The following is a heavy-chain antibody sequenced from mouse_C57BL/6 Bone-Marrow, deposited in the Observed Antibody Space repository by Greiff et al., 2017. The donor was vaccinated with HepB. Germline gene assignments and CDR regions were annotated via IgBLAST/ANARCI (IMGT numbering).Heavy chain of an antibody. CDR1: GYTFTSYW. V-gene: IGHV1-55*01. CDR2: IYPGSGST. Sequence: QVQLQQPGAELVKPGASVKMSCKASGYTFTSYWITWVKQRPGQGLEWIGDIYPGSGSTNYNEKFKSKATLTVDTPSSTAYMQLSSLTSEDSAVYYCANYGSSYHYYAMDYWGQGTSVTVSS. D-gene: IGHD1-1*01. J-gene: IGHJ4*01. CDR3: ANYGSSYHYYAMDY.